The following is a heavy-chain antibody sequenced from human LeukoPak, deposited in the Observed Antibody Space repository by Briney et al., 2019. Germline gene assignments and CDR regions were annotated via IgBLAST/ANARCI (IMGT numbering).Heavy chain of an antibody. CDR3: AGRDVVAKKYYFDY. CDR2: INHSGST. D-gene: IGHD2-15*01. CDR1: GGSFSGYY. Sequence: SDTLSLTCAVSGGSFSGYYWSWIRQPPGKGLGWIGEINHSGSTNYNPSLKSRVTISVDTSKKQFSLKLSSVTAADTAVYYCAGRDVVAKKYYFDYWGQGTLVTVSS. V-gene: IGHV4-34*01. J-gene: IGHJ4*02.